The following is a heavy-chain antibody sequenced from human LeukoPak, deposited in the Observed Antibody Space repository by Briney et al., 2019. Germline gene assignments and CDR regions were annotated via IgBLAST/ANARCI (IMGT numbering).Heavy chain of an antibody. CDR2: ISGSGGST. CDR1: GFTFSSYS. Sequence: GSLRLSCAASGFTFSSYSMNWVRQAPGKGLEWVSAISGSGGSTYYADSVKGRFTISRDNSKNPLYLQMNSLRAEDTAVYYCAKAVGYCSGGSCYGLIDYWGQGTLVTVSS. CDR3: AKAVGYCSGGSCYGLIDY. V-gene: IGHV3-23*01. D-gene: IGHD2-15*01. J-gene: IGHJ4*02.